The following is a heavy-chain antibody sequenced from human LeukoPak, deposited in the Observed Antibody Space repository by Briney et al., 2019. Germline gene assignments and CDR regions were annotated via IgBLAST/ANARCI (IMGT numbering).Heavy chain of an antibody. Sequence: SETLSLTCTVSGGSLSSYYWSWVRQTPGKGVERRGYIYYSGSTKYNPSLKSRVTISVDTSKNQFSLKLSSVTAADTAVYYCARDRSVAGWSLFDYWGQGTLVTVSS. J-gene: IGHJ4*02. V-gene: IGHV4-59*01. CDR2: IYYSGST. CDR3: ARDRSVAGWSLFDY. D-gene: IGHD6-19*01. CDR1: GGSLSSYY.